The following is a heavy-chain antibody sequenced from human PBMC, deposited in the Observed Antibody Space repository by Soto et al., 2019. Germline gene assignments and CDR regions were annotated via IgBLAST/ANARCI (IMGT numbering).Heavy chain of an antibody. CDR1: GGSISSSSYY. CDR2: IYYSGST. J-gene: IGHJ3*02. CDR3: ARRVFWSGRNAFDI. V-gene: IGHV4-39*01. Sequence: SETLSLTCTVSGGSISSSSYYWGWIRQPPGKGLEWIGSIYYSGSTYYNPSLKSRVTISVDTSKNQFSLKLSSVTAADTAVYYCARRVFWSGRNAFDIWGQGTMVTV. D-gene: IGHD3-3*01.